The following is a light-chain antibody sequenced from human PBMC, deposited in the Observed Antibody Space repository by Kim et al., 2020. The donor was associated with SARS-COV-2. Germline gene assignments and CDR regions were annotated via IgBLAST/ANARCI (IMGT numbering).Light chain of an antibody. V-gene: IGLV3-1*01. CDR1: KLGDKY. J-gene: IGLJ1*01. Sequence: SYELTQPPSVSVFPGQTASITCSGDKLGDKYASWYQQKSGQSPVLVIHQDSKRPSGIPERFSGSNSGNTATLTISGTQAMDEADYYCQAWDSSTAVFGTGTKVTVL. CDR3: QAWDSSTAV. CDR2: QDS.